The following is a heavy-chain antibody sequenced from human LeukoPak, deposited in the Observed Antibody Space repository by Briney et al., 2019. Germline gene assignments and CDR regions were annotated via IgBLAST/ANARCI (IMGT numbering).Heavy chain of an antibody. Sequence: PSETLSLTCTVSGGSISSGSYYWSWIRQPAGKGLEWIGRIYTSGSTNYNPSLKSRVTISVDTSKNQFSLKLSSVTAADTAVYYCAGSITISNWFDPWGQGTLVTVSS. J-gene: IGHJ5*02. D-gene: IGHD3-3*01. CDR1: GGSISSGSYY. V-gene: IGHV4-61*02. CDR3: AGSITISNWFDP. CDR2: IYTSGST.